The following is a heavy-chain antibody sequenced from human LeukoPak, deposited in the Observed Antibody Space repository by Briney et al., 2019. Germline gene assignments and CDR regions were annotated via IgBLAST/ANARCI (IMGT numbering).Heavy chain of an antibody. Sequence: PGGSLRLSCAASGFTFSSYSMNWVRQAPGKGLEWVSSISSSSSYIYYADSVKGRFTTSRDNAKNSLYLQMNSLRAEDTAVYYCARGRFRTMIVVADDYWGQGTLVTVSS. J-gene: IGHJ4*02. CDR3: ARGRFRTMIVVADDY. D-gene: IGHD3-22*01. V-gene: IGHV3-21*01. CDR1: GFTFSSYS. CDR2: ISSSSSYI.